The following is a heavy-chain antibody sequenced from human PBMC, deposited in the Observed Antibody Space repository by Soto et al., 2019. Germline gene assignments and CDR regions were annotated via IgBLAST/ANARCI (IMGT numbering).Heavy chain of an antibody. J-gene: IGHJ3*02. Sequence: TSETLSLTCTVSGGSISSSSYYWGWIRQPPGKGLEWIGSIYYSGSTYYNPSLKSRVTISVDTSKNQFSLKLSPVTAADTAVYYCARRYSSGWYGYAFDIWGQGTMVTVSS. D-gene: IGHD6-19*01. CDR2: IYYSGST. CDR3: ARRYSSGWYGYAFDI. V-gene: IGHV4-39*01. CDR1: GGSISSSSYY.